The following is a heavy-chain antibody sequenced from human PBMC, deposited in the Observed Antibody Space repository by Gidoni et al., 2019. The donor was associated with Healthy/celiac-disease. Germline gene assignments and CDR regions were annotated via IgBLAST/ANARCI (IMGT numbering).Heavy chain of an antibody. D-gene: IGHD6-13*01. CDR3: AKDLYSSSWYPPWGTQWYYFDY. J-gene: IGHJ4*02. Sequence: EVQLLESGGGLVQPGGSLRLSCAASGFTFSSSAMSWVRQAPGKGLEWVSAISGSGGSTYYADSVKGRFTISRDNSKNTLYLQMNSLRAEDTAVYYCAKDLYSSSWYPPWGTQWYYFDYWGQGTLVTVSS. V-gene: IGHV3-23*01. CDR1: GFTFSSSA. CDR2: ISGSGGST.